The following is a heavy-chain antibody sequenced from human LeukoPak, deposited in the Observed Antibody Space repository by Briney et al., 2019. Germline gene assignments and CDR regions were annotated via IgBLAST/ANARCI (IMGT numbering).Heavy chain of an antibody. CDR1: GYTFTCYY. J-gene: IGHJ4*02. D-gene: IGHD6-19*01. CDR3: ARGEWLVGKYDY. Sequence: ASVKVPCKASGYTFTCYYMHWVRQAPGQGLEWMGWINPNSGGTNYAQKFQGRVTMTRDTSISTAYMELSRLRSDDTAVYYCARGEWLVGKYDYWGQGTLVTVSS. V-gene: IGHV1-2*02. CDR2: INPNSGGT.